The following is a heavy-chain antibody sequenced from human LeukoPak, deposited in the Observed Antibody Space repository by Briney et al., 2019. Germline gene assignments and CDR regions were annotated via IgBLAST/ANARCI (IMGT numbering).Heavy chain of an antibody. CDR2: INSDGST. CDR3: ARDRAGPGDC. J-gene: IGHJ4*02. V-gene: IGHV3-74*01. D-gene: IGHD3-16*01. CDR1: GFTFSRYW. Sequence: GGSLRLSCVASGFTFSRYWMHWVRQAPGKGLVWVSRINSDGSTIYADSAKGRFTISRDDAKNTLYLQMNSLTADDTAVYYCARDRAGPGDCWGQGTLVTVSS.